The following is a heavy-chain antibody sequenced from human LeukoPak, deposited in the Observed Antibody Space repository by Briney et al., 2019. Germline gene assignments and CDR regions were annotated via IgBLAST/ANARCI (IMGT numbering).Heavy chain of an antibody. CDR3: ARDMGAPDYGSYSVDY. CDR2: IHYSGSA. D-gene: IGHD4-23*01. J-gene: IGHJ4*02. CDR1: GGSVSSGSYY. V-gene: IGHV4-61*01. Sequence: TSETLFLTCTVSGGSVSSGSYYWSWIRQPPGRGLEWIAYIHYSGSAAYNPSLKSRVTISRDMSTNQFSLKMTSVTAADTAVYFCARDMGAPDYGSYSVDYWGQGTLVTVSS.